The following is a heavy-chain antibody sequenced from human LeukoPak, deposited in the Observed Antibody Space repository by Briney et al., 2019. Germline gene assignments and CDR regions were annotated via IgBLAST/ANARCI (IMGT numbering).Heavy chain of an antibody. Sequence: GSSVNVSSKASGGTFTSYAISWVRQAPGQGLEWMGGIIPIFGTANYAQKFQGRVTIAADESTSTAYMELSSLRSEDTAVYYCARDIRQYYYGSGSLFAGYYYYGMDVWGQGTTVTVSS. D-gene: IGHD3-10*01. V-gene: IGHV1-69*01. J-gene: IGHJ6*02. CDR1: GGTFTSYA. CDR3: ARDIRQYYYGSGSLFAGYYYYGMDV. CDR2: IIPIFGTA.